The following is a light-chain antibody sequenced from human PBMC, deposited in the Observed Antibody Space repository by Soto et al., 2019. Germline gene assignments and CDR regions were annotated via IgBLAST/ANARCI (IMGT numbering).Light chain of an antibody. CDR3: QQYNSYPWT. CDR1: QSISSW. V-gene: IGKV1-5*01. J-gene: IGKJ1*01. Sequence: DIQMTQSPSTLSASVGDRVTITCRASQSISSWLAWYQQKTGKAPKLLIYDASSLESGVPSRFSGSGSGTEFTLTFTSLQPDDFATYYCQQYNSYPWTFGQGTKVDIK. CDR2: DAS.